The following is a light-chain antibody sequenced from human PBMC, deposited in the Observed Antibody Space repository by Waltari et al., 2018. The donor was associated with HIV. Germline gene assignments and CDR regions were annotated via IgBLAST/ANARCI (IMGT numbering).Light chain of an antibody. CDR3: GTRDGSLSGVV. V-gene: IGLV1-51*01. CDR2: DKN. J-gene: IGLJ2*01. CDR1: SSNIGNNY. Sequence: QSVLTQPPSVSAAPGQKVTISCSGSSSNIGNNYVSWYQQLPGTAPKLLIYDKNKRPPGIPYRFSASKSGTSATLGITGLQTGDEAVYDCGTRDGSLSGVVFGGGTKLTVL.